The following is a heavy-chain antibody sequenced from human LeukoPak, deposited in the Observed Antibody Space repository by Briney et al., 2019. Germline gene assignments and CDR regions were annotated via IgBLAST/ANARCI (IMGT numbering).Heavy chain of an antibody. D-gene: IGHD6-19*01. Sequence: SVKVSCKASGGTFSSYAISWVRQAPGQGLEWMGGIIPIFGTANYAQKFQGRVTITADESTSTAYMELSSLRSDDTAVYYCAKEGLVLTSDWYFDLWGRGTLVTVSS. CDR2: IIPIFGTA. CDR1: GGTFSSYA. CDR3: AKEGLVLTSDWYFDL. V-gene: IGHV1-69*01. J-gene: IGHJ2*01.